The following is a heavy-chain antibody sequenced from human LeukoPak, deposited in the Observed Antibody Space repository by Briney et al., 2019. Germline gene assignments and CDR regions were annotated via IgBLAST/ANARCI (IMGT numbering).Heavy chain of an antibody. J-gene: IGHJ4*02. D-gene: IGHD4-23*01. Sequence: PAETLSLTCSVWGGSISSYYGSWIRQPRGKGLERSGYIYYSGSTNSHPSLKSRVPISVDTSKSHFSLKLSSVTAADPAVYYCARGTVVPPLADYWGQGTLVTVSS. CDR1: GGSISSYY. CDR3: ARGTVVPPLADY. V-gene: IGHV4-59*13. CDR2: IYYSGST.